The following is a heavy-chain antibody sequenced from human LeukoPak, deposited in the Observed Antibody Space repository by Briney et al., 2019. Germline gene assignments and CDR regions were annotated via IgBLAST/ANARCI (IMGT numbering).Heavy chain of an antibody. CDR2: ITPVFATA. D-gene: IGHD2-2*01. Sequence: SVKVSCKASGGTFSDYALSWVRQAPGQVLEWMGGITPVFATATYAQKFQGRVTITRDESTSTAYMELSSLRFEGTAVYYCAKTLSTCSSTSCSSPYYYYYMDVWGKGTTVTVSS. CDR1: GGTFSDYA. CDR3: AKTLSTCSSTSCSSPYYYYYMDV. J-gene: IGHJ6*03. V-gene: IGHV1-69*05.